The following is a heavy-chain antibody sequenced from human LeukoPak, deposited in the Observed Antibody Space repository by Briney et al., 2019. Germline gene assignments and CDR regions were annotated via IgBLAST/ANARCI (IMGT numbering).Heavy chain of an antibody. J-gene: IGHJ4*02. V-gene: IGHV1-46*01. Sequence: ASVKVSCKASGYTFTSYYIHWVRQAPGQGLAWKGMIAPIGGTTTYAQNFQGRVSMTRDTSTSTVYMELSSLRSEDTAVYYCARDRSGYYFDYWGQGTLVTVSS. D-gene: IGHD3-22*01. CDR2: IAPIGGTT. CDR3: ARDRSGYYFDY. CDR1: GYTFTSYY.